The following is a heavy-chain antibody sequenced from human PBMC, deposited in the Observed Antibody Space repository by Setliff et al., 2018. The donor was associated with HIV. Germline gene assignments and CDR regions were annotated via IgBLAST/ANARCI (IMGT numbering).Heavy chain of an antibody. CDR1: SGSISSYY. CDR2: IYYPGST. Sequence: PSETLSLTCTVSSGSISSYYWSWIRQPPGKGLEWIGYIYYPGSTNYNPSLRSRVTISLDTSKNQFSLNLSSVTAADTAVYYCARSSGGYWMNAFDIWGQGTMVTVSS. D-gene: IGHD1-26*01. J-gene: IGHJ3*02. CDR3: ARSSGGYWMNAFDI. V-gene: IGHV4-59*01.